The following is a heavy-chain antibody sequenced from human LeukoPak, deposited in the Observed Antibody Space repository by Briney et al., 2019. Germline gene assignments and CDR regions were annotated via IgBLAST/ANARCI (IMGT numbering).Heavy chain of an antibody. CDR1: GFTFSSYA. V-gene: IGHV3-23*01. J-gene: IGHJ4*02. CDR2: ISSSGGST. D-gene: IGHD3-16*01. CDR3: VKAWVGGSLDY. Sequence: PGGSLRLSCAASGFTFSSYAMTWGRQAPGTGLEGVSSISSSGGSTYSADSVRGRFTISRDNSKNTLYLQMNSLRAADTAIYYCVKAWVGGSLDYWGQGALLTASS.